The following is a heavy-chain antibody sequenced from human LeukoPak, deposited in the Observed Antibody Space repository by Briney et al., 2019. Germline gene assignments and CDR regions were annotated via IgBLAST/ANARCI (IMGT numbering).Heavy chain of an antibody. CDR1: GVSINTYY. V-gene: IGHV4-4*07. Sequence: SETLSLTCTVSGVSINTYYWSWIRQPPGKGLEWIGRIYTSGNTKYNPSLKSRVTMSVDTSKNQFSLKLTSVTVADTAVYYCARGSQSFYYDSSGYPFDSWGQGTLVTVSS. CDR2: IYTSGNT. CDR3: ARGSQSFYYDSSGYPFDS. J-gene: IGHJ4*02. D-gene: IGHD3-22*01.